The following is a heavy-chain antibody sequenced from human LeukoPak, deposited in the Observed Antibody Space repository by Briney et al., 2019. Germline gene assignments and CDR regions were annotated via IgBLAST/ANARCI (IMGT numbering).Heavy chain of an antibody. CDR2: ISSDGGGK. CDR3: ARDFLYTFDI. CDR1: GFTTSAYS. Sequence: GGSLRLSCAASGFTTSAYSLNWVRRAPGKGLEWISYISSDGGGKYYADSVKGRFTISRDEADGSLYLQMNNLRDEDTAVYYCARDFLYTFDIRGQGTLVTVSS. D-gene: IGHD2-2*02. V-gene: IGHV3-48*02. J-gene: IGHJ3*02.